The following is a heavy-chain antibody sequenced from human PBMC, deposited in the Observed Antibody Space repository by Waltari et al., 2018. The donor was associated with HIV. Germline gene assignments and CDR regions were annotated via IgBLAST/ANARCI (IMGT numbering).Heavy chain of an antibody. CDR1: GYRCTSYD. J-gene: IGHJ6*02. D-gene: IGHD4-17*01. Sequence: QVQLVQSGAEVKKPGASVKVSCKASGYRCTSYDINWVRQATGQGLEWMGWMNPNSGNTGYAQKFQGRVTMTRNTSISTAYMELSSLRSEDTAVYYCARSYDYGGNPIYYGMDVWGQGTTVTVSS. V-gene: IGHV1-8*01. CDR2: MNPNSGNT. CDR3: ARSYDYGGNPIYYGMDV.